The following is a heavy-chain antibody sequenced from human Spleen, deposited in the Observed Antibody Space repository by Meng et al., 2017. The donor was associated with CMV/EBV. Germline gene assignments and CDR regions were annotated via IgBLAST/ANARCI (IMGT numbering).Heavy chain of an antibody. CDR3: AESRVGAWTWFDP. CDR1: GYTFTDYY. V-gene: IGHV1-18*04. J-gene: IGHJ5*02. D-gene: IGHD1-26*01. Sequence: ASVKVSCKTSGYTFTDYYIHWVRQAPGQGLEWIGWISVNKGDTNYAQQVQGRVTLTTDTSTRTDYLELRSLKSDDTAVYYCAESRVGAWTWFDPLGQGTLVTVSS. CDR2: ISVNKGDT.